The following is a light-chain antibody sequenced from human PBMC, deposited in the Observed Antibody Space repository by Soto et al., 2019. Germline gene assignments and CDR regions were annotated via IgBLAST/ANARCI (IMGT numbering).Light chain of an antibody. J-gene: IGKJ5*01. CDR3: QQYNNWSPPIT. CDR2: GAS. V-gene: IGKV3-15*01. CDR1: QSIGSN. Sequence: EIIVTQSPATLSVSPGERATLSCRASQSIGSNLAWYQHKPGQAPMLLIYGASTRATDIPARFSGSGSGTDFTFTISSLQSEDIAVYYCQQYNNWSPPITFGQGTRLEIK.